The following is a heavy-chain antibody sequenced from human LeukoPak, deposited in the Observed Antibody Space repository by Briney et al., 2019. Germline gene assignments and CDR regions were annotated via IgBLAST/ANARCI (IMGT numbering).Heavy chain of an antibody. CDR1: GFTFSSYA. D-gene: IGHD3-22*01. V-gene: IGHV3-23*01. Sequence: GGSLRLSCVASGFTFSSYAMSWVRQAPGKGLEWVSSISGSGGSTHYADSVKGRFTISRDKTKNTLYMQMNSLRAEDTAVYYCAKSAYYDASGYYREYYFDYWGQGTLVTVSS. CDR3: AKSAYYDASGYYREYYFDY. J-gene: IGHJ4*02. CDR2: ISGSGGST.